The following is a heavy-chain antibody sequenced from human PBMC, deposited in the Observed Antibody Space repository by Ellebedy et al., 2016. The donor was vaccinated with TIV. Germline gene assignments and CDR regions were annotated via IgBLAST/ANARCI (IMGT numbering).Heavy chain of an antibody. J-gene: IGHJ4*02. CDR1: GGTFSNYA. D-gene: IGHD5-18*01. V-gene: IGHV1-69*05. Sequence: SVKVSXXASGGTFSNYAISWVRQAPGQGLEWMGGIPIFGTPNYAQKLQGRVTMTTDTSTSTAYMELRSLRSDDTAVYYCARDSGYSYDYWGQGTLVTVSS. CDR2: IPIFGTP. CDR3: ARDSGYSYDY.